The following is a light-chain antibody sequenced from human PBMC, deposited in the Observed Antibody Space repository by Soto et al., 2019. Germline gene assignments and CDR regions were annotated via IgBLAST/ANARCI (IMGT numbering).Light chain of an antibody. CDR1: QSVSSN. Sequence: EIVMTQSPATLSVSPGERATFSCRASQSVSSNLAWYQQKPGQGPRLLVYGASTRATGIPARFSGSGSGTEFTLTISNLQSEDFAVYYCQQYNNWRTFGQGTKVDIK. J-gene: IGKJ1*01. CDR2: GAS. V-gene: IGKV3-15*01. CDR3: QQYNNWRT.